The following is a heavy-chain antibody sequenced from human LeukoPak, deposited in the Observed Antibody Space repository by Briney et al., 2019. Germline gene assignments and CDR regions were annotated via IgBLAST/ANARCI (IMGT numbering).Heavy chain of an antibody. J-gene: IGHJ4*02. CDR3: ASGRAAAGVSGADY. Sequence: SGTLSLTFAGYGGTFSGYYCRWIRQPPGKGLERMGEINHSGSTNYNPSLKSRVTISVDTSKNQFSLKLSSVTAADTAVYYCASGRAAAGVSGADYWGQGTLVTVSS. D-gene: IGHD6-13*01. V-gene: IGHV4-34*01. CDR2: INHSGST. CDR1: GGTFSGYY.